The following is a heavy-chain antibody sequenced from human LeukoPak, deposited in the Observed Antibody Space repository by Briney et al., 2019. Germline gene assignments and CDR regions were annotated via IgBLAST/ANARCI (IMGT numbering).Heavy chain of an antibody. CDR1: GDSISSYY. Sequence: PSETLSLTCTVSGDSISSYYWRWIRQPPGKGVEWVGYIYYSGSTNYNPSLKSRVTISVDTSKNQFSLKLSSVTAADTAVYYCARHASDYDILTGYYKESSDYWGQGTLVTVSS. CDR2: IYYSGST. V-gene: IGHV4-59*08. CDR3: ARHASDYDILTGYYKESSDY. D-gene: IGHD3-9*01. J-gene: IGHJ4*02.